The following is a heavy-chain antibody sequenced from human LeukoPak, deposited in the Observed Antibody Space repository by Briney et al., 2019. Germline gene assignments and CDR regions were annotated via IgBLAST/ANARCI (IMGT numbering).Heavy chain of an antibody. Sequence: AGGSLRLFCAASGFTLSNYDMNWVRQAPGKGLEWVSSISTSSRYIYYKDLVRGRFTISRDDAKNSLYQEMNSLRAEDTAVYYCARADCSSSTCYLRRSWFDPWGEGTLVTVSS. CDR3: ARADCSSSTCYLRRSWFDP. D-gene: IGHD2-2*01. CDR2: ISTSSRYI. CDR1: GFTLSNYD. V-gene: IGHV3-21*01. J-gene: IGHJ5*02.